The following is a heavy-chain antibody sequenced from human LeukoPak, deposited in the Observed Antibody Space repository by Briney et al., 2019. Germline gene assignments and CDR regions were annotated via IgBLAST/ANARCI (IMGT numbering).Heavy chain of an antibody. CDR1: GFTFSGYA. J-gene: IGHJ4*02. D-gene: IGHD1-26*01. Sequence: GGSLRLSCAASGFTFSGYAVSWVRQAPGKGLEWVSAISGSGGSTYYADSVKGRFTISRDNSKNTLYLQMNSLRAEDTAVYYCAKEGGSYYTGYFDYWGQGTLVTVSS. V-gene: IGHV3-23*01. CDR3: AKEGGSYYTGYFDY. CDR2: ISGSGGST.